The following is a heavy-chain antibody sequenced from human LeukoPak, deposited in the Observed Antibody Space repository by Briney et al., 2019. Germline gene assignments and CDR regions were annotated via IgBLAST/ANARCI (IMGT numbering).Heavy chain of an antibody. CDR1: GGTFSSYA. CDR2: IIPIFGTA. D-gene: IGHD3-9*01. Sequence: SVKVSCKASGGTFSSYAISWVRQAPGQGLEWMGGIIPIFGTANYAQKFQGRVTLTADESTSTAYMELSSLRSVDTAVCYCAIPNYDILTGPDLYYFDYWGQGTLVTVSS. J-gene: IGHJ4*02. CDR3: AIPNYDILTGPDLYYFDY. V-gene: IGHV1-69*13.